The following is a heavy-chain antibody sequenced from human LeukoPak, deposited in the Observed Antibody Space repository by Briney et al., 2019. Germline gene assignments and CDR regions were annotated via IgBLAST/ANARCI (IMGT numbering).Heavy chain of an antibody. CDR1: GGSISPYY. CDR3: ARRGYDFWSGALDAFDI. D-gene: IGHD3-3*01. CDR2: ISYSGST. J-gene: IGHJ3*02. V-gene: IGHV4-59*08. Sequence: PSETLSLTCTVSGGSISPYYWNWIRQSPGKRLEWIGYISYSGSTNYNPSLKSRVTLSVDTSRNQLSLRLSSVTAADTAVYYCARRGYDFWSGALDAFDIWGQGTMVTVSS.